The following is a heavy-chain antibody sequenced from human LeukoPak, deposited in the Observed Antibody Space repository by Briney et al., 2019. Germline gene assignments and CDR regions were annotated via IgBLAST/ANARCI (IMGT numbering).Heavy chain of an antibody. D-gene: IGHD6-19*01. CDR2: MNPNSGNT. V-gene: IGHV1-8*01. CDR3: ARGGGGSGNFDY. Sequence: ASVKVSRKASGYTFTSYDIDWVRQATGQGLEWMGWMNPNSGNTGYAQKFQGRVTMTRNTSINTAYMELSGLRSEDTAVYYCARGGGGSGNFDYWGQGTLVTVSS. CDR1: GYTFTSYD. J-gene: IGHJ4*02.